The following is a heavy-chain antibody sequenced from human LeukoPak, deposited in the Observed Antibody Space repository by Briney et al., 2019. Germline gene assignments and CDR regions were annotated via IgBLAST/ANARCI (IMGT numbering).Heavy chain of an antibody. D-gene: IGHD6-13*01. J-gene: IGHJ6*02. CDR2: ISSSSSYI. CDR1: GFTFSSYS. Sequence: GGSLRLSCAASGFTFSSYSMNWVRQAPGKGLEWVSSISSSSSYIYYADSVKGRFTISRDNSKNTLYLQMNSLRAEDTAVYYCARLHGSSWSSVYGMDVWGQGTTVTVS. V-gene: IGHV3-21*04. CDR3: ARLHGSSWSSVYGMDV.